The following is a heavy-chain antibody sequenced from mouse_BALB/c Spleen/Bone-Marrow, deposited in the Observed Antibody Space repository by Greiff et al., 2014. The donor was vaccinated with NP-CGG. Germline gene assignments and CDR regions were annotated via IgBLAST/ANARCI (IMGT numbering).Heavy chain of an antibody. D-gene: IGHD2-3*01. J-gene: IGHJ4*01. V-gene: IGHV3-1*02. CDR3: ARTDGYYAMDY. CDR1: GYSITSGYS. CDR2: IHYSGYT. Sequence: EVKLVESGPDLVKPSQSLSLTCTVTGYSITSGYSWHWIRQFPGNILEWMGYIHYSGYTKYNPSLKSRISITRDTSKNQFFLQLDSVTTEDTATYYCARTDGYYAMDYWGQGTSVTVSS.